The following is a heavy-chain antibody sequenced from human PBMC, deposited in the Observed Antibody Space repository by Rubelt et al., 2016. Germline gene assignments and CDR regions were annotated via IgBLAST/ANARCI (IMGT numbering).Heavy chain of an antibody. J-gene: IGHJ4*02. V-gene: IGHV3-53*01. Sequence: QGPRTGLEWVSVIYSGGSTYYADSVKGRFTISRDNSKNTLYLQMNSLRAEDTAVYYCARLPSRGWGSGFDYWGQGTLVTVSS. D-gene: IGHD6-19*01. CDR3: ARLPSRGWGSGFDY. CDR2: IYSGGST.